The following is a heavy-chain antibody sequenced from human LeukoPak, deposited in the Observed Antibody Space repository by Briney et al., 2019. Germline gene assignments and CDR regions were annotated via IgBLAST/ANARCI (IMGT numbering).Heavy chain of an antibody. Sequence: ASVKVSCKASQYNFTSYYIHWVRQAPGQGLEWMGIINPSGGSTGYAQKFQGRVTMTRDTSTTTVYIELSSLRSEDTALYYCVRLGSTSPGNWYKLFDQWGQGTLVTVSS. V-gene: IGHV1-46*01. CDR1: QYNFTSYY. CDR2: INPSGGST. D-gene: IGHD2-2*01. J-gene: IGHJ4*02. CDR3: VRLGSTSPGNWYKLFDQ.